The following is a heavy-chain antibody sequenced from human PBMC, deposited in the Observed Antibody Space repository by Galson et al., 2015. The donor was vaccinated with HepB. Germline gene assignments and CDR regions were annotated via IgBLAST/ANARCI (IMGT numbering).Heavy chain of an antibody. D-gene: IGHD3-22*01. CDR3: AKDIWAFDSLDY. J-gene: IGHJ4*02. Sequence: SLRLSCAASGFSFSNYGMHWVRQAPGKGLEWVALISYDETNKYYAGSVKGRFTISRDNSKNTLYLQMNSLRAEDTAVYYCAKDIWAFDSLDYWGQGTLVTVSP. CDR1: GFSFSNYG. CDR2: ISYDETNK. V-gene: IGHV3-30*18.